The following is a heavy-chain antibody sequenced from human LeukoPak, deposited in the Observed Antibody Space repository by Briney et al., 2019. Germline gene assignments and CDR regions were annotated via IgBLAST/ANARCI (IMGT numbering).Heavy chain of an antibody. CDR2: INTGNGNT. J-gene: IGHJ4*02. CDR1: GYTFTSYG. CDR3: VKGIAVAGIHFFDY. D-gene: IGHD6-19*01. Sequence: ASVKVSCKASGYTFTSYGISWVRQAPGQRLEWMGWINTGNGNTKYSQKFQGRLTITRDTSATTAYMELSSLRSEDTAVYYCVKGIAVAGIHFFDYWGQGTLVIVSS. V-gene: IGHV1-3*04.